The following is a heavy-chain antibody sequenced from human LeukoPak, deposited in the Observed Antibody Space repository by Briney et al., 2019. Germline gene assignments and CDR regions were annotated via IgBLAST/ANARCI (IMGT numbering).Heavy chain of an antibody. J-gene: IGHJ6*02. V-gene: IGHV3-74*01. Sequence: GGSLRLSCAASGFTFSSYWMHWVRQAPGKGLVWVSRINSDGSSTSYADSVKGRFTISRDNAKNTLYLQMNSLRAEDTAVYYCARVFIVVVPAAILDYGMDVWGQGTTVTVSS. CDR2: INSDGSST. CDR3: ARVFIVVVPAAILDYGMDV. CDR1: GFTFSSYW. D-gene: IGHD2-2*02.